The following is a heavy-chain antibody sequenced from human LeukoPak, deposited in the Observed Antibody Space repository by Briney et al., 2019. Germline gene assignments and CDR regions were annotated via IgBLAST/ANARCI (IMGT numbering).Heavy chain of an antibody. Sequence: SGTLSLTCTVSGGSISSRPCSWGWIRQPPGKRLEWIGTFHYYGTTYYNPSLESRVTISVDTSKNQFSLNLRSVTAADTAVYYCTTQPTGFPNWVDPWGQGTLVTVSS. D-gene: IGHD2-8*02. CDR1: GGSISSRPCS. CDR3: TTQPTGFPNWVDP. CDR2: FHYYGTT. V-gene: IGHV4-39*01. J-gene: IGHJ5*02.